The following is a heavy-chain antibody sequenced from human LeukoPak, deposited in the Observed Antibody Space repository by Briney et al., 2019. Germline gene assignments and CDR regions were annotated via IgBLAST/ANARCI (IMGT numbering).Heavy chain of an antibody. V-gene: IGHV4-59*01. D-gene: IGHD6-13*01. J-gene: IGHJ6*02. CDR2: IYYSGST. CDR1: GGSISSYY. CDR3: ARTPVAAAGPYYYYYGMDV. Sequence: PSETLSLTCTVSGGSISSYYWSWIRQPPGKGLEWIGYIYYSGSTNYNPSLKSRVTISVDTSENQFSLKLSSVTAADTAVYYCARTPVAAAGPYYYYYGMDVWGQGTTVTVSS.